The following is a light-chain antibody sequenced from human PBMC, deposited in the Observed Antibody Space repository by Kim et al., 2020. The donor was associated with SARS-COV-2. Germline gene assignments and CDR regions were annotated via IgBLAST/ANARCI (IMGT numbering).Light chain of an antibody. CDR1: QSVSSN. CDR3: QQYSNWPPVT. CDR2: AAS. J-gene: IGKJ3*01. V-gene: IGKV3-15*01. Sequence: SPGERATLSCRASQSVSSNLAWYQQKPGQAPRLLIYAASTRATGIPARFSGSGSGTDFTLTISSLQSEDFAVYYCQQYSNWPPVTFGPGTKVDIK.